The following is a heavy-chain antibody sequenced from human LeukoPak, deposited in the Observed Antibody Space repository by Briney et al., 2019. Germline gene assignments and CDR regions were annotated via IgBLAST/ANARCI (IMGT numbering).Heavy chain of an antibody. Sequence: SQTLSLTCAISGDSVSNNIATWNWVRQSPSRGLEWLGRTYYRSRWGNDYAISMKGRITINPDTSRNQFSLQLNSVTPEDTAVYYCVRDSDDYYWALDSWGQGTPVTVSS. CDR2: TYYRSRWGN. D-gene: IGHD3-10*01. CDR3: VRDSDDYYWALDS. CDR1: GDSVSNNIAT. V-gene: IGHV6-1*01. J-gene: IGHJ4*02.